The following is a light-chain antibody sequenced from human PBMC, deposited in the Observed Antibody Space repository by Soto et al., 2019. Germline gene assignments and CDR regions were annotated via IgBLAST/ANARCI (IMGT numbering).Light chain of an antibody. CDR3: QQYGDSPDTDRWT. CDR2: GAS. CDR1: QSVRSSS. J-gene: IGKJ1*01. V-gene: IGKV3-20*01. Sequence: VLTQSPGTLSLSPGKRASLSCRASQSVRSSSLAWYQQKPGQPPRLLIYGASSRATGIPDRFSGSGSGTDFALTISRLEPEDFAVNFCQQYGDSPDTDRWTFGPGTKVDIK.